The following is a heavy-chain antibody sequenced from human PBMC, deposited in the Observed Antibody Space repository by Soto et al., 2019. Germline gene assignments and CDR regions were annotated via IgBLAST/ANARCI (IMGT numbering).Heavy chain of an antibody. CDR2: TYYRSNWRH. J-gene: IGHJ4*02. CDR1: GDSVSSNTAA. V-gene: IGHV6-1*01. Sequence: PSQTLSLTCAMSGDSVSSNTAALNWIRSSPSRGLEWLGRTYYRSNWRHDYAVSVKSRITVNPDTSKNHFSLQLNSVTPDDTAVYYCARGVAGSGFDLWGQGTLVTVSS. D-gene: IGHD6-19*01. CDR3: ARGVAGSGFDL.